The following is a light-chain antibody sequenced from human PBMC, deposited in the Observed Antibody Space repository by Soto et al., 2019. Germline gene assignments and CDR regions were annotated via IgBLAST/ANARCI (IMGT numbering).Light chain of an antibody. Sequence: QSALTQPRSVSGSPGQSGTLSCSGTSRNIGAYNYVSWYQQHPGKAPKLMIHDVTKRPSGVPTRFSGSKSGNTASLTISGLQAEDEADYYCCSYAGTYTYVFGTGTKLTVL. CDR3: CSYAGTYTYV. V-gene: IGLV2-11*01. CDR2: DVT. J-gene: IGLJ1*01. CDR1: SRNIGAYNY.